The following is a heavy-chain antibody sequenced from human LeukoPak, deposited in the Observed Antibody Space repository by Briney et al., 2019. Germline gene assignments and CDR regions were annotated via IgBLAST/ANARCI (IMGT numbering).Heavy chain of an antibody. J-gene: IGHJ4*02. V-gene: IGHV3-74*01. CDR3: ARDVGYCSSTSCSFYFDY. CDR1: GFTFSTYW. Sequence: GGSLRLSCAASGFTFSTYWMHWVRQAPGKGLVWVSRIKSDGSSTNYADSVKGRFTISRDNAKNSLYLQMNSLKAEDTAVYYCARDVGYCSSTSCSFYFDYWGQGTLVTVSS. D-gene: IGHD2-2*03. CDR2: IKSDGSST.